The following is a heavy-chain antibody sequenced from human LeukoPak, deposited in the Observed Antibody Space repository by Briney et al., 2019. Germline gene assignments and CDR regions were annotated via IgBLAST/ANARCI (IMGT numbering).Heavy chain of an antibody. CDR2: IYHSGST. D-gene: IGHD6-13*01. CDR1: GGSISSSNW. Sequence: SGTLSLTCAVSGGSISSSNWWSWVRQPPGKGLEWIGEIYHSGSTNYNPSLKSRVTISVDKSKNQFSLKLSSVTAADMAVYYCARGRAAWSSSGYNWFDPWGQGTLVTVSS. V-gene: IGHV4-4*02. CDR3: ARGRAAWSSSGYNWFDP. J-gene: IGHJ5*02.